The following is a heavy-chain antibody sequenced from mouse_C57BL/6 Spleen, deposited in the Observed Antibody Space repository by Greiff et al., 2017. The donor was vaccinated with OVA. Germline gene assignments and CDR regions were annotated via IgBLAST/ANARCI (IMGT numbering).Heavy chain of an antibody. V-gene: IGHV5-4*03. CDR1: GFTFSSYA. CDR2: ISDGGSYT. Sequence: EVMLVESGGGLVKPGGSLKLSCAASGFTFSSYAMSWVRQTPEKRLEWVATISDGGSYTYYPDNVKGRFTISRDNAKNNLYLQMSHLKSEDTAMYYCARGKTHYWYFDVWGTGTTVTVSS. CDR3: ARGKTHYWYFDV. J-gene: IGHJ1*03.